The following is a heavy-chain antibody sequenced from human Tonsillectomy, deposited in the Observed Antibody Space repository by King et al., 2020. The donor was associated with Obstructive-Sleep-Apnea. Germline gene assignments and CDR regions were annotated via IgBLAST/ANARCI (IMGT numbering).Heavy chain of an antibody. Sequence: VQLVESGGGLVKPGGSLRLSCAASGFTFSRYSMNWVRQAPGKGLGWVSSISSSHSYIYYANSVKGRVTISRDNAKNSLYLQMISLRAEDTAVYYSARGGVCSSTSCYAMDYWGQGTLVTVSS. J-gene: IGHJ4*02. CDR3: ARGGVCSSTSCYAMDY. CDR1: GFTFSRYS. D-gene: IGHD2-2*01. CDR2: ISSSHSYI. V-gene: IGHV3-21*01.